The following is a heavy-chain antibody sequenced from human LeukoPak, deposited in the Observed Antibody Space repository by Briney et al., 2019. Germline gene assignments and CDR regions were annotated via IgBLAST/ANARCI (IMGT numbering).Heavy chain of an antibody. Sequence: SETLSLTCTVSGGFISSSSYYWGWIRQPPGTGLEWIGSIFYSGSTYYNPSLKSRVTISVDTSKNQFSLKLSSVTAADTAVYYCARDAGRYCSSTSCYRGPFDPWGQGTLVTVSS. CDR3: ARDAGRYCSSTSCYRGPFDP. D-gene: IGHD2-2*01. J-gene: IGHJ5*02. CDR2: IFYSGST. V-gene: IGHV4-39*07. CDR1: GGFISSSSYY.